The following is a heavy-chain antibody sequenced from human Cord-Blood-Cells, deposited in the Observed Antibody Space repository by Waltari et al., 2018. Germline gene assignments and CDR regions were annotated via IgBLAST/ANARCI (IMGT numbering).Heavy chain of an antibody. CDR2: TYYRSKWYN. D-gene: IGHD1-26*01. J-gene: IGHJ3*02. V-gene: IGHV6-1*01. CDR1: GDSVSSNSAA. CDR3: ARSSLSELLSDDAFDI. Sequence: QVQLQQSGPGLVKPSQTLSLTCAISGDSVSSNSAAWNWIRQSPSRGLEWLGRTYYRSKWYNDYAVSVKSRITINPDTSKNQFSQQLNSVTPEDTAVYYCARSSLSELLSDDAFDIWGQGTMVTVSS.